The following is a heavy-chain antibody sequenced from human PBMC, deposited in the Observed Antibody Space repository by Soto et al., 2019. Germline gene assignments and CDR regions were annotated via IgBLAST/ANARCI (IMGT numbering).Heavy chain of an antibody. CDR3: AGTDYDSSDYYQRYHFDY. Sequence: SETLSLTCTVSGGSISSGDYYWSWIRQPPGKGLEWIGYIYYSGSTYYNPSLKSRVTISVDTSKNQFSLKLSSVTAADTAVYYCAGTDYDSSDYYQRYHFDYWGQGTLVTVSS. V-gene: IGHV4-30-4*01. J-gene: IGHJ4*02. CDR2: IYYSGST. D-gene: IGHD3-22*01. CDR1: GGSISSGDYY.